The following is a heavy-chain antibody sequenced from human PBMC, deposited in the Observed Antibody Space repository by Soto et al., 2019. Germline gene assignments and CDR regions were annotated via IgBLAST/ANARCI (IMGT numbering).Heavy chain of an antibody. J-gene: IGHJ6*03. D-gene: IGHD2-2*02. Sequence: ASLKVSCKASGYTFTSYGVSWVRQAPGQGLEWMGWISAYNGNTNYAQKLQGRVTMTTDTSTSTAYMELRSLRSDDTAVYYCARYIVVVPAAIEVYYYYYMDVWGKGTTVTVSS. CDR3: ARYIVVVPAAIEVYYYYYMDV. V-gene: IGHV1-18*01. CDR1: GYTFTSYG. CDR2: ISAYNGNT.